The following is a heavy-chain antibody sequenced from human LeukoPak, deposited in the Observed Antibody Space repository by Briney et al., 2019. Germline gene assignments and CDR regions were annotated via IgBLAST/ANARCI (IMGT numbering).Heavy chain of an antibody. CDR1: SGSISSYY. Sequence: PSETLSLTCTVSSGSISSYYWNWIRQPPGKGLEWIGYIYNNGFTKYNPSLRSRVTIPLDTSKNQFSLKLSSVTAADTAVYYCARDRGGYDLDYWGHGTLVTVSS. CDR3: ARDRGGYDLDY. J-gene: IGHJ4*01. CDR2: IYNNGFT. D-gene: IGHD5-12*01. V-gene: IGHV4-59*01.